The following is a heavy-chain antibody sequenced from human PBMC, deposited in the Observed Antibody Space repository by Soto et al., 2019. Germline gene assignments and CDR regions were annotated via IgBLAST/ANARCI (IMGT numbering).Heavy chain of an antibody. D-gene: IGHD6-13*01. CDR3: EREPGGIAAAFFDY. CDR2: ISAYNGNT. J-gene: IGHJ4*02. Sequence: ASVKVSCKASGYTFTSYGISWVRQAPGQGLEWMGWISAYNGNTNYAQKLQGRVTMTTDTSTSTAYMGLRSLRSDDTAVYYCEREPGGIAAAFFDYWGQGTLVTVSS. CDR1: GYTFTSYG. V-gene: IGHV1-18*01.